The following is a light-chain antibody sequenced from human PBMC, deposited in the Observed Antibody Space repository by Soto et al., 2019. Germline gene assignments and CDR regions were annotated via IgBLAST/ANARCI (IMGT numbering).Light chain of an antibody. CDR1: QSVSNN. J-gene: IGKJ1*01. Sequence: EVVMTQSPATLSVSPGERATLSCRASQSVSNNLGWYQQKPGQAPRLLIYGASTRATGIPARFSGSGSVTEFTLGISGLQSEDCAVYYCHQDNNWPPWTFGQGTKVEIK. CDR3: HQDNNWPPWT. CDR2: GAS. V-gene: IGKV3-15*01.